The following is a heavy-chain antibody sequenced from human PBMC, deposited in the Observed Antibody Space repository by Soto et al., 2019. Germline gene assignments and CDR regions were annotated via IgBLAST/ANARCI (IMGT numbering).Heavy chain of an antibody. J-gene: IGHJ6*02. V-gene: IGHV4-34*01. Sequence: YLDCGGHGGPFDGVFWSWIRQPPAKGLEWIRQIDHSGSSNFNPSLTRRVTISVDMSKNQFSLKLTSVTAADTAVYYCARGGYYYAMDVWGQGTTVT. CDR3: ARGGYYYAMDV. CDR1: GGPFDGVF. CDR2: IDHSGSS.